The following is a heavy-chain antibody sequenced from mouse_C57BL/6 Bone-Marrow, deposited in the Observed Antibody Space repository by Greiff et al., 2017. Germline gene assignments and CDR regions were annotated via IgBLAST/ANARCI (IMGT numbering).Heavy chain of an antibody. CDR3: ARGGGLRFDY. Sequence: QVQLQQPGAELVMPGASVKLSCKASGYTFTSYWMHWVKQRPGQGLEWIGEIDPSDSYTNYNQKFKGKSTLTVDKSSSTAYMQLSSLTSEDSAVYYCARGGGLRFDYWCQGTTLTVSS. V-gene: IGHV1-69*01. CDR1: GYTFTSYW. J-gene: IGHJ2*01. CDR2: IDPSDSYT. D-gene: IGHD2-4*01.